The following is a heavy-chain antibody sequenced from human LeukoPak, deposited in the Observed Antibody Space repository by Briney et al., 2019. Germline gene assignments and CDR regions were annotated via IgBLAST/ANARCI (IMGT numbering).Heavy chain of an antibody. CDR3: ARDPSNSSGRYVLFDF. CDR1: GFTFTRYG. CDR2: ISAYNGDT. J-gene: IGHJ4*02. V-gene: IGHV1-18*01. D-gene: IGHD6-19*01. Sequence: ASVKVSCKASGFTFTRYGISWVRQAPGQGLEWMGWISAYNGDTNYAQNFQGRVTMTTDTSTSTAYMELRSLRSDDTAVYYCARDPSNSSGRYVLFDFWGQGTLVTVSS.